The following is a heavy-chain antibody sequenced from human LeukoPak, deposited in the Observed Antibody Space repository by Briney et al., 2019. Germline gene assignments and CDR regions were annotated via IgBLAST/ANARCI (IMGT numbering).Heavy chain of an antibody. J-gene: IGHJ4*02. CDR1: GGSFSSHY. D-gene: IGHD1-14*01. CDR3: VTRTD. CDR2: INPAGGT. V-gene: IGHV4-34*01. Sequence: KPSETLSLTCTVYGGSFSSHYWAWIRQPPGKGLEWIWEINPAGGTNYNPSLKSRVTMSIDTSKNHFSLKLSSVTAADTAVYYCVTRTDWGQGTLVTVSS.